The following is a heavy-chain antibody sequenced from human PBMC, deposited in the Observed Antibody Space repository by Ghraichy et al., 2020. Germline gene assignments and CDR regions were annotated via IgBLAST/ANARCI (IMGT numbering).Heavy chain of an antibody. CDR1: GGSISSSSYY. J-gene: IGHJ4*02. V-gene: IGHV4-39*01. Sequence: SETLSLTCTVSGGSISSSSYYWGWIRQPPGKGLEWIGSIYYSGSTYYNPSLKSRVTISVDTSKNQFSLKLSSVTAADTAVYYCARLATGLGDYWGQGTLVTVSS. CDR3: ARLATGLGDY. D-gene: IGHD6-19*01. CDR2: IYYSGST.